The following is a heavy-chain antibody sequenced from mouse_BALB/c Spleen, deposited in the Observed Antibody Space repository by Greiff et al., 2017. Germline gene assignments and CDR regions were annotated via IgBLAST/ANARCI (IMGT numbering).Heavy chain of an antibody. V-gene: IGHV5-17*02. Sequence: EVKLEESGGGLVQPGGSRKLSCAASGFTFSSFGMHWVRQSPEKGLEWVAYISSGSSTIYYADTVKGRFTISRDNPKNTLFLQMTSLRSEDTAMYYCARAGITTATHYFDYWGQGTTLTVSS. J-gene: IGHJ2*01. D-gene: IGHD1-2*01. CDR3: ARAGITTATHYFDY. CDR2: ISSGSSTI. CDR1: GFTFSSFG.